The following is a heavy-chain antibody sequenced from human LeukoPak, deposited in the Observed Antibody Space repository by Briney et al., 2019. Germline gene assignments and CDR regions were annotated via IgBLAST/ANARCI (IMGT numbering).Heavy chain of an antibody. CDR2: IYYSGST. J-gene: IGHJ4*02. Sequence: PSQTLSLTCTVSGGSISSGGYYWSWIRQHPGKGPEWIGYIYYSGSTYYNPSLKSRVTISVDTSKNQFSLKLSSVTAADTAVYYCARETGAAYGDYWFDYWGQGTLVTVSS. V-gene: IGHV4-31*03. D-gene: IGHD4-17*01. CDR1: GGSISSGGYY. CDR3: ARETGAAYGDYWFDY.